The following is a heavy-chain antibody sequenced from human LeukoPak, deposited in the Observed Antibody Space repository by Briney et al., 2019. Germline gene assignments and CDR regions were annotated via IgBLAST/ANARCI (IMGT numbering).Heavy chain of an antibody. CDR2: IGSGGAIR. CDR3: ALLAVASDFDY. CDR1: GFPFSVYE. V-gene: IGHV3-48*03. D-gene: IGHD6-19*01. Sequence: GGSLRLSCAVSGFPFSVYEMNWVRQAPGKGLEWASNIGSGGAIRHYSDSVKGRFSISRDNAENSLFLQMNSLRVEDTGIYYCALLAVASDFDYWGQGALVTVSS. J-gene: IGHJ4*02.